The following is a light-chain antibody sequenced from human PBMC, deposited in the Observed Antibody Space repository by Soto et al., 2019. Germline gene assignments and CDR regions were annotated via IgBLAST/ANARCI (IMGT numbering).Light chain of an antibody. CDR2: AAS. V-gene: IGKV1-27*01. Sequence: DIQMTQSPSSLSASLGDRVTITCRASQGIGNYLAWYQLQPGKVPKLLIYAASTLQSGVPSRFSGSGSGTDFTLTIISLQPEDVATYFCQKYYSAPRTFGEGTKVEI. CDR3: QKYYSAPRT. CDR1: QGIGNY. J-gene: IGKJ1*01.